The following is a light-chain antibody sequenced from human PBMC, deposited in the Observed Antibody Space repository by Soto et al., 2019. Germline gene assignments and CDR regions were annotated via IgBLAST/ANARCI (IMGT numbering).Light chain of an antibody. CDR2: DAS. CDR3: QQRSNWRT. J-gene: IGKJ2*01. Sequence: EIVLTQSPATLSLSPGERATLSCRASQSVSSYLAWYQQKAGQAPRLLIYDASYRATGIPARFSGSGSGSGTDFTLTISSLEPEDFAVYYCQQRSNWRTFGQGTKLEIK. V-gene: IGKV3-11*01. CDR1: QSVSSY.